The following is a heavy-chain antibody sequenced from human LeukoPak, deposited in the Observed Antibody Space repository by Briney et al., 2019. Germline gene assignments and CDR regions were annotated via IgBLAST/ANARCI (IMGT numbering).Heavy chain of an antibody. Sequence: SETLSLTCTVSGGSITAGNHHWGWIRQPPGKGLEWIGEINHSGSTNYNPSLKSRVTISVDTSKNQFSLKLSSVTAADTAAYYCARGALYYYGSGSYHHNWFDPWGQGTLVTVSS. V-gene: IGHV4-39*07. CDR1: GGSITAGNHH. CDR2: INHSGST. J-gene: IGHJ5*02. CDR3: ARGALYYYGSGSYHHNWFDP. D-gene: IGHD3-10*01.